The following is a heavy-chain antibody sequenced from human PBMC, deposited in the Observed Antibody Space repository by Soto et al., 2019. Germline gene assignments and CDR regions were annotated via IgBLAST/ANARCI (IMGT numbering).Heavy chain of an antibody. CDR2: ISSSSSSK. D-gene: IGHD1-26*01. V-gene: IGHV3-48*02. CDR1: GITFSNYN. J-gene: IGHJ4*02. CDR3: ASSGSYRLDY. Sequence: WGSLRLSCAASGITFSNYNMNWVRQAPGKGLEWVSYISSSSSSKYYADSVKGRFTISRDNGENSLFLQINSLRDEDTAVYYCASSGSYRLDYWGQGTLVTVSS.